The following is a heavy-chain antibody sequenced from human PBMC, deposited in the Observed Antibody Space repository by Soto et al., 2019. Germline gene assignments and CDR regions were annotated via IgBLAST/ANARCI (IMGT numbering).Heavy chain of an antibody. J-gene: IGHJ3*02. V-gene: IGHV1-18*01. CDR2: ISDYNGNT. CDR1: GYTFSSYG. D-gene: IGHD3-16*01. Sequence: GASVKVSCKASGYTFSSYGLSWVRQAPGQGLEWMGWISDYNGNTHYAQKFQGRVIMTTDTSTRTAYMELRSLRSEDTAVYYCARSPTFGGFDIWGQGTMVTVSS. CDR3: ARSPTFGGFDI.